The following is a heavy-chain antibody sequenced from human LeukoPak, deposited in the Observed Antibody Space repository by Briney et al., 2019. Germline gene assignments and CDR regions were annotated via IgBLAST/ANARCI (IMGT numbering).Heavy chain of an antibody. CDR2: ISIYNAKT. CDR3: ARDRVWFGDKDF. D-gene: IGHD3-10*01. V-gene: IGHV1-18*01. CDR1: GYTFTSFG. J-gene: IGHJ4*02. Sequence: ASVKVSCKASGYTFTSFGISWVRQAPGQGLEWLGWISIYNAKTNYAQKFQGRVTMTTDTSTSTAYMELRSLRSDDTAVYYCARDRVWFGDKDFWGQGTLVTVSS.